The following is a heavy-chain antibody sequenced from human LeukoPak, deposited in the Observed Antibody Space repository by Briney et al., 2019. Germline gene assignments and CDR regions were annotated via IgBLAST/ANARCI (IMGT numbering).Heavy chain of an antibody. CDR3: ARFLKNPVNRRGPANYYMDV. CDR2: MNPTSGNT. V-gene: IGHV1-8*01. D-gene: IGHD2/OR15-2a*01. CDR1: GYTFSTYD. J-gene: IGHJ6*03. Sequence: ASVKVSCKAAGYTFSTYDISWVRQATGPGLEWMGWMNPTSGNTLYAQKFQGRVTMTRNTSISTAYMELSSVRSEDTAVYYCARFLKNPVNRRGPANYYMDVWGKGTTVTISS.